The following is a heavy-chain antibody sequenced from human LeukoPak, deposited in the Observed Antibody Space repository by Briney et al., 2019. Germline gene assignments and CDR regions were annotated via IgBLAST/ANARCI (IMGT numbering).Heavy chain of an antibody. Sequence: KASETVSLTCTVSSGSNISSSYLWGWLRQPPGRGLGCIRIIYYSGSTYYNPSLKSRVTISVDTSKNQFFLKLTSVTAADTAVYYCARVDSGGSGSHDYWGQGTLVTVSS. CDR1: SGSNISSSYL. D-gene: IGHD3-10*01. V-gene: IGHV4-39*01. CDR3: ARVDSGGSGSHDY. J-gene: IGHJ4*02. CDR2: IYYSGST.